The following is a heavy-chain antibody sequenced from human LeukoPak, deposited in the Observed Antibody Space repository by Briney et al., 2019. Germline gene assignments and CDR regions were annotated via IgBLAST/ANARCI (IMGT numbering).Heavy chain of an antibody. CDR1: GGTFSSYA. Sequence: SVKVSCKASGGTFSSYAISWVRQAPGQGLEWMGRIIPIFGLANYAQKFQGRVTITADKSTSTAYMELSSLRSEDTAVYYCARGSDYGENNWFDPWGQGTLVTVSS. V-gene: IGHV1-69*04. J-gene: IGHJ5*02. CDR2: IIPIFGLA. D-gene: IGHD4-17*01. CDR3: ARGSDYGENNWFDP.